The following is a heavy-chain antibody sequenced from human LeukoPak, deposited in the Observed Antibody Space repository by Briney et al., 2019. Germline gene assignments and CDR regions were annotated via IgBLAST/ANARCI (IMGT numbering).Heavy chain of an antibody. CDR2: IIPIFGTA. V-gene: IGHV1-69*13. CDR3: ARGYIVGVPWGDNWFGP. D-gene: IGHD1-26*01. J-gene: IGHJ5*02. Sequence: ASVKVSCKASGGTFSSYAISWVRQAPGQGLEWMGGIIPIFGTANYAQKFQGRVTITADESTSTAYMELSSLRSEDTAVYYCARGYIVGVPWGDNWFGPWGQGTLVTVSS. CDR1: GGTFSSYA.